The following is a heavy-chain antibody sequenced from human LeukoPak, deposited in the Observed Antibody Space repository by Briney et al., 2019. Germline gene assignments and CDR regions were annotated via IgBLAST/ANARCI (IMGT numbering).Heavy chain of an antibody. CDR2: IYHSGST. D-gene: IGHD6-19*01. CDR3: ARRLAGAVAAHNWFDP. CDR1: GGSISSTNW. Sequence: PSGTLSLTCGVSGGSISSTNWWSWVRQPPGEGLEWIGEIYHSGSTNYNPSLKSRVTISVDKSKNQFSLKLSSVTAADTAVYYCARRLAGAVAAHNWFDPWGQGTLVTVSS. V-gene: IGHV4-4*02. J-gene: IGHJ5*02.